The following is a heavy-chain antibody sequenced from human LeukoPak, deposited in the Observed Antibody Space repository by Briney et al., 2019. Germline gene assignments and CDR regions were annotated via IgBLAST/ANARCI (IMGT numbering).Heavy chain of an antibody. CDR2: IIPIFGTA. CDR3: ASAEYYYDSSGSLAFDY. J-gene: IGHJ4*02. CDR1: GGTFISYA. Sequence: SVKVSCTASGGTFISYAISWVRQAPGQGLEWMGGIIPIFGTANYAQKFQGRVTITADESTSTAYMELSSLRSEDTAVYYCASAEYYYDSSGSLAFDYWGQGTLVTVSS. V-gene: IGHV1-69*01. D-gene: IGHD3-22*01.